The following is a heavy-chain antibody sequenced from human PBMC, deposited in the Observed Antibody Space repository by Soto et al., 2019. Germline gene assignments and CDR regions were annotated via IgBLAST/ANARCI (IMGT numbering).Heavy chain of an antibody. Sequence: ASVKVSCKASGYTFTGYYIHWVRQAPGQGLEWMGWINPNSGGTNYAQKFQDWVTMTRDTSINTAYMELSRLRSNDTAVYYCAREIGDSSGSHDGFNSWGQGTMVTVSS. CDR2: INPNSGGT. J-gene: IGHJ3*02. D-gene: IGHD3-22*01. CDR3: AREIGDSSGSHDGFNS. V-gene: IGHV1-2*04. CDR1: GYTFTGYY.